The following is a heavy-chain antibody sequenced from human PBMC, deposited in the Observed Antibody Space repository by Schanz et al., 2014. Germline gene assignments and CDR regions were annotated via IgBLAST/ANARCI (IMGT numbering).Heavy chain of an antibody. CDR1: GYTITDYC. CDR3: ARPYSTEGNRFYYGMDV. J-gene: IGHJ6*01. D-gene: IGHD4-4*01. V-gene: IGHV1-2*06. CDR2: INPSGDT. Sequence: QVQLVQSGSEVKKPGASVKVSCRASGYTITDYCIHWVRQAPGQGLEWMGRINPSGDTDIAQRFQGSVTLTWDTSVSTAYMDLSNLRSDATALYYCARPYSTEGNRFYYGMDVWGQGATVTVSS.